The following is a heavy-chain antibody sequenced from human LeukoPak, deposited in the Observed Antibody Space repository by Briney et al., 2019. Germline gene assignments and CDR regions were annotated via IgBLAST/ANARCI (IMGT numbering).Heavy chain of an antibody. CDR2: ISVSGENT. V-gene: IGHV3-23*01. Sequence: GTSLRLSCAASGFTFSSYAMTWVRQAPGKGLQWVSTISVSGENTYYADSVKGRFTISRDISKSTLYLQMNSLRDEDTAIYYCAKYGSGSYYNGLFWGQGTLVTVSS. J-gene: IGHJ4*02. CDR1: GFTFSSYA. D-gene: IGHD3-10*01. CDR3: AKYGSGSYYNGLF.